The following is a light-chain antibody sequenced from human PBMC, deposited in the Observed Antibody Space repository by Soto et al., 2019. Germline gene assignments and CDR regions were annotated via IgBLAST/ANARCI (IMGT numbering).Light chain of an antibody. V-gene: IGKV3-15*01. J-gene: IGKJ1*01. CDR3: QQYNNWPRT. Sequence: EIVMTQSPATLSVSLVSRATLSCRASQSVSSNLAWYQQKPGQAPRLLIYGASTRATGIPARFSGSGSGTEFTLTISSLQSEDFAVYYCQQYNNWPRTFGQGTKVDIK. CDR1: QSVSSN. CDR2: GAS.